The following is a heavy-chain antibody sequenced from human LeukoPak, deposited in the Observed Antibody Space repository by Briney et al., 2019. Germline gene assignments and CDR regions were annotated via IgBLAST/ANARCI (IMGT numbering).Heavy chain of an antibody. CDR2: IYYSGSS. V-gene: IGHV4-39*01. J-gene: IGHJ1*01. Sequence: SETLSLTCTVSGGSISSSSYYWGWIRQPPGKGLEWIGSIYYSGSSYYNPSLKSRVTISVDTSKNQFPLKLSSVTAADTAVYYCARHTRIVVVPAAMNGVIQHWGQGTLVTVSS. CDR1: GGSISSSSYY. D-gene: IGHD2-2*01. CDR3: ARHTRIVVVPAAMNGVIQH.